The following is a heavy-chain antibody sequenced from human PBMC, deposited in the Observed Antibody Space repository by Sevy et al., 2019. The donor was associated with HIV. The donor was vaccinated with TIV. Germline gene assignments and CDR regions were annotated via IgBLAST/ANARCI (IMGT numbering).Heavy chain of an antibody. Sequence: GGSLRLSCAASGFTFSKYSMSWVRQPPGKGLEWVSTLSFGWGEINYADSVKGRFTISSDNSKSSVYLKMNNLRPEDTAVYYCAREGCTKPHDYWGQGTLVTVSS. V-gene: IGHV3-23*01. CDR3: AREGCTKPHDY. D-gene: IGHD2-8*01. J-gene: IGHJ4*02. CDR1: GFTFSKYS. CDR2: LSFGWGEI.